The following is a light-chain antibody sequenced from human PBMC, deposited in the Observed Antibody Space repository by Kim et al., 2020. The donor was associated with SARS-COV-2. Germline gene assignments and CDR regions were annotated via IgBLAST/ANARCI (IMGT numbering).Light chain of an antibody. V-gene: IGLV2-14*03. Sequence: PGQSITIACTGTSSDVGAYNYVSWYQHHPGKAPKLMIFDVNNRPSGLSNRFSGSKSGNTASLTISGLQAEDEADYYCSSYATTRSYVFGTGTKVTVL. CDR2: DVN. J-gene: IGLJ1*01. CDR1: SSDVGAYNY. CDR3: SSYATTRSYV.